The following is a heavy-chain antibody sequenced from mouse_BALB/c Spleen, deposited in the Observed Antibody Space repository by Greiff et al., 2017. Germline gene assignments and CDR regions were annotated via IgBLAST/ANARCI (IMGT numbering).Heavy chain of an antibody. Sequence: DVKLVESGGVLVKPGGSLKLSCAASGFTFSSYAMSWVRQTPEKRLEWVASISSGGSTYYPDSVKGRFTISRDNARNILYLQMSSLRSEDTAMYYCARVYGNPAWFAYWGQGTLVTVSA. D-gene: IGHD2-1*01. V-gene: IGHV5-6-5*01. CDR1: GFTFSSYA. CDR3: ARVYGNPAWFAY. CDR2: ISSGGST. J-gene: IGHJ3*01.